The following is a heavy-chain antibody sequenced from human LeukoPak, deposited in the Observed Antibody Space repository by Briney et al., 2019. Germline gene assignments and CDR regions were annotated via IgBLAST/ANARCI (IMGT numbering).Heavy chain of an antibody. CDR1: RGSVSSDY. Sequence: SETLSLTCSVSRGSVSSDYWTWIRQPPGKVLEWIGYISYSGSTYYNPSLKSRVTISVDTSKNQFSLKLSSVTAADTAVYYCARGAISSGIWWGQGTLVTVSS. D-gene: IGHD3-22*01. CDR3: ARGAISSGIW. J-gene: IGHJ4*02. CDR2: ISYSGST. V-gene: IGHV4-59*08.